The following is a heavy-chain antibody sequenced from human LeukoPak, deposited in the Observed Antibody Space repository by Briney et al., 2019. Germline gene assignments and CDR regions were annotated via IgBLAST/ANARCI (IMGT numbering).Heavy chain of an antibody. Sequence: GGSLRLSCVASGLTFSTDWMLWVRHAPGEGLVWLSHINNDGSITTYADSVRGRFTISRDNAKNSLYLQMNSLRVEDTALYYCLRGFPGKHGYWDYWGQGIFVTVSS. CDR1: GLTFSTDW. CDR2: INNDGSIT. CDR3: LRGFPGKHGYWDY. D-gene: IGHD3-22*01. J-gene: IGHJ4*02. V-gene: IGHV3-74*01.